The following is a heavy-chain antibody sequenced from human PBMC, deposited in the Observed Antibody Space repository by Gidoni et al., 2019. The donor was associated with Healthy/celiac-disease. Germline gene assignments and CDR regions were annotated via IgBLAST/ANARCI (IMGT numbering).Heavy chain of an antibody. CDR2: IWYDGSNK. CDR3: AREDKNYDFWSGYYTYFDY. D-gene: IGHD3-3*01. J-gene: IGHJ4*02. Sequence: QVQLVESGGGVVQPGRSLRLSCAASGFTFSIYGMHWVRQAPGKGLEWVAVIWYDGSNKYYADSVKGRFTISRDNSKNTLYLQVNSLRAEDTAVYYCAREDKNYDFWSGYYTYFDYWGQGTLVTVSS. CDR1: GFTFSIYG. V-gene: IGHV3-33*01.